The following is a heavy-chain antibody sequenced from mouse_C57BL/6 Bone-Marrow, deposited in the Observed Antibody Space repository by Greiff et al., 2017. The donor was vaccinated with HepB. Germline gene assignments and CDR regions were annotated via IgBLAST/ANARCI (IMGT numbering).Heavy chain of an antibody. D-gene: IGHD2-4*01. CDR2: IDPSDSYT. V-gene: IGHV1-69*01. J-gene: IGHJ4*01. Sequence: QVQLQQPGAELVMPGASVKLSCKASGYTFTSYWMHWVKQRPGQGLEWIGEIDPSDSYTNYNQKFKGKSTLTVDKSSSTAYLQLSSLTSEDSAVYYCARELRRMGDYWGQGSSVTVSS. CDR1: GYTFTSYW. CDR3: ARELRRMGDY.